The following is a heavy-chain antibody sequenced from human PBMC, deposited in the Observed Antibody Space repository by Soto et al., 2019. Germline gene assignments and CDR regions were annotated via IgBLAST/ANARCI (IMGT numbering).Heavy chain of an antibody. V-gene: IGHV4-4*02. CDR1: GCSISSSNW. CDR2: IYHSGST. D-gene: IGHD7-27*01. Sequence: SETLSLTCAVSGCSISSSNWWSWVRQPPGKGLEWIGEIYHSGSTNYNPSLKSRVTISVDKSRNQFSLKLSSVTAADTAVYYCAKNWNWGSLVHWGQGTLVTVSS. CDR3: AKNWNWGSLVH. J-gene: IGHJ4*02.